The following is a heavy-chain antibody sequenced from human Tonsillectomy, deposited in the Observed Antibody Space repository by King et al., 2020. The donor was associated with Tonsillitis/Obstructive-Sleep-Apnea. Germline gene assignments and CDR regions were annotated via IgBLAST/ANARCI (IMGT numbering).Heavy chain of an antibody. J-gene: IGHJ4*02. CDR3: NTDRRN. CDR1: GFTFSNAW. Sequence: QLVQSGGGLVKPRGSLRLSCAASGFTFSNAWRSWGRQAPGMGLEGGGRIKSKTDGGTTDYAAPVKGRVTISRDDSKNTLYLQMNSLKTEDTAVYYCNTDRRNWGQGTLVTVSS. V-gene: IGHV3-15*01. CDR2: IKSKTDGGTT.